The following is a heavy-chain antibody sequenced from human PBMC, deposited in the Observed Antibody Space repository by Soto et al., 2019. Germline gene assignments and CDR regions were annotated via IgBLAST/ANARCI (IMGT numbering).Heavy chain of an antibody. J-gene: IGHJ4*01. CDR2: IRYDGSNI. Sequence: QVQLVESGGGVVQPGRSLRLSCAASGFTFSGLGMHWVRQAPGKGLEWVAVIRYDGSNIYYADAVKGRFTISRNNSNDTLYLQKNRRRADDTAVYYCARDGVGHTTFFGYFDYWVHGTLVTVSS. CDR1: GFTFSGLG. V-gene: IGHV3-33*01. CDR3: ARDGVGHTTFFGYFDY. D-gene: IGHD1-26*01.